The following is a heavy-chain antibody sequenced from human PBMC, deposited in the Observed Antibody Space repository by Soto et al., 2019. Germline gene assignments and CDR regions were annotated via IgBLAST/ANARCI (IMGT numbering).Heavy chain of an antibody. CDR2: INHSGST. J-gene: IGHJ4*02. CDR3: ARGGVVQGTFDY. V-gene: IGHV4-34*01. Sequence: QVQLQQWGAGLLKPSETLSLTCAVYGGSFSGYYWSWIRQPPGKGLEWIGEINHSGSTNYNPSLKSRVTIXVXXSKNQFSLKLSSVTAADTAVYYCARGGVVQGTFDYWGQGTLVTVSS. CDR1: GGSFSGYY. D-gene: IGHD3-10*01.